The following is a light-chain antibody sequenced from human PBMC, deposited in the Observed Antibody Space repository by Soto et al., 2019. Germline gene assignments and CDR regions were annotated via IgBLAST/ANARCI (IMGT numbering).Light chain of an antibody. J-gene: IGKJ5*01. CDR3: QQHNTWPIT. V-gene: IGKV3-11*01. CDR2: DAS. CDR1: QSVSSY. Sequence: ETVFTQSPSTLSLSAGERATRSCGASQSVSSYLAWYQQKPGQAPRLLIYDASNRATGIPARFSGSGSGTDFTLTISSLEPEDFAVYSCQQHNTWPITFGQGTRLEIK.